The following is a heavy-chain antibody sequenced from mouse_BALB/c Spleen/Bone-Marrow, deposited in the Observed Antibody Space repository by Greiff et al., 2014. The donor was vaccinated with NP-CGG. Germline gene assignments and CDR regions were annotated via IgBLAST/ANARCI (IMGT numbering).Heavy chain of an antibody. J-gene: IGHJ3*01. CDR2: INPSSGGT. CDR1: GCTFTSYF. V-gene: IGHV1S81*02. Sequence: QVQLKESGAELVKPGASVKLSCKASGCTFTSYFLYWVKQRPGQGLEWIGEINPSSGGTNFNEKFKSKATLTIDKSSSTVYMQLSSLTSEDSAVYYCTRSGPGFAYWGQGTLVTVSA. CDR3: TRSGPGFAY.